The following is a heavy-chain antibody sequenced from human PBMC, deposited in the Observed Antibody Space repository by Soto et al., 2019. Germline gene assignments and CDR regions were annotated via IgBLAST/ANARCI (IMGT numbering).Heavy chain of an antibody. CDR3: ARGPRPRITMVRGLEDWFDP. CDR2: IYYSGST. CDR1: GGSVSSGSYY. J-gene: IGHJ5*02. V-gene: IGHV4-61*01. Sequence: QVQLQESGPGLVKPSETLSLTCTVSGGSVSSGSYYWSWIRKPPGKGLEWIGYIYYSGSTNYNPSLKSRLTISVDTSKNQFSLKLSSVTAADTAVYYCARGPRPRITMVRGLEDWFDPWGQGTLVTVSS. D-gene: IGHD3-10*01.